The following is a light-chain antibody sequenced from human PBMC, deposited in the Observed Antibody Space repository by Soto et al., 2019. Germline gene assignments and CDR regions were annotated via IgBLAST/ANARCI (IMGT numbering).Light chain of an antibody. CDR3: QKYHSAPFT. Sequence: DIQMTQSPSSLSASVGDRVTITCRARQGISNYLAWYQQKPGKVPKLLIYAASTLQSGVPSRFSGSGSVTDFTLTIRSLQPGDFATYYCQKYHSAPFTCGRGTKVDI. CDR1: QGISNY. J-gene: IGKJ3*01. CDR2: AAS. V-gene: IGKV1-27*01.